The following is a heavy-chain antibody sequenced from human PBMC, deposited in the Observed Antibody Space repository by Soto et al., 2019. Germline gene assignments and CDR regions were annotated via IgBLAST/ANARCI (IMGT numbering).Heavy chain of an antibody. J-gene: IGHJ6*02. Sequence: GASVKVSCKASGYTFTSYGISWVRQAPGQGLEWMGWISAYNGNTNYAQKLQGRVTMTTDTSTSTAYMELRSLRSDDTAVYYCARDLEVTTDYYYYGMDVWGQGTTVTVSS. CDR2: ISAYNGNT. CDR3: ARDLEVTTDYYYYGMDV. D-gene: IGHD4-17*01. V-gene: IGHV1-18*01. CDR1: GYTFTSYG.